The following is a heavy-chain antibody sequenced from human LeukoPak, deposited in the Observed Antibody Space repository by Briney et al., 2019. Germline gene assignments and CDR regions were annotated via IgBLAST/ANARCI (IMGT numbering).Heavy chain of an antibody. CDR2: INHSGST. J-gene: IGHJ4*02. V-gene: IGHV4-34*01. D-gene: IGHD6-13*01. CDR1: GGSFSGYY. CDR3: ARGYSSSWYHDY. Sequence: SETLSLTCAVYGGSFSGYYWSWIRQPPGKGLEWIGEINHSGSTNYNPSLESRVTISVGTSKNQFSLKLSSVTAADTAVYYCARGYSSSWYHDYWGQGTLVTVSS.